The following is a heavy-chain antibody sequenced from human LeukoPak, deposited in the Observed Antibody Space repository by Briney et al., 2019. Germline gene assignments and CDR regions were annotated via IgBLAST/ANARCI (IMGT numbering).Heavy chain of an antibody. V-gene: IGHV3-21*01. CDR1: GFTFSSYS. CDR3: ARDPGAVATYNWFDP. Sequence: GGSLRLSCAASGFTFSSYSMNWVRQAPGKGLEWVSSISSSSSYIYYADSVKGRLTISRDNAKNSLYLQMNSLRAEDTAVYYCARDPGAVATYNWFDPWGQGTLVTVSS. J-gene: IGHJ5*02. D-gene: IGHD6-19*01. CDR2: ISSSSSYI.